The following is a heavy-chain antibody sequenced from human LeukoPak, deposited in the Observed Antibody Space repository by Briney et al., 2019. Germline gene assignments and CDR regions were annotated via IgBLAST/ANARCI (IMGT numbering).Heavy chain of an antibody. CDR3: ARDLASSSPAPIDY. J-gene: IGHJ4*02. CDR1: GFTFSSYS. D-gene: IGHD6-13*01. V-gene: IGHV3-21*01. Sequence: GGSLRLSCAASGFTFSSYSMNWVRQAPGKGLEWVSSISSSSSYIYYADSVKGRFTISRDNAKNSLYLQMNSLRAEDTAVYYCARDLASSSPAPIDYWGQGTLVTVSS. CDR2: ISSSSSYI.